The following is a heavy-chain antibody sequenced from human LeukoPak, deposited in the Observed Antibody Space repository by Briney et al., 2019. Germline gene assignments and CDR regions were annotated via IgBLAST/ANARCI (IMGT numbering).Heavy chain of an antibody. Sequence: GASVKVSCKASGYTFTSYYMHWVRQAPGQGLEWMGIINPSGGSTSYAQKFQGRVTMTRDMSTSTVYMELSSLRSEDTAVYYCARVALLWFGESADAFDIWGQGTMVTVSS. CDR3: ARVALLWFGESADAFDI. V-gene: IGHV1-46*01. J-gene: IGHJ3*02. D-gene: IGHD3-10*01. CDR2: INPSGGST. CDR1: GYTFTSYY.